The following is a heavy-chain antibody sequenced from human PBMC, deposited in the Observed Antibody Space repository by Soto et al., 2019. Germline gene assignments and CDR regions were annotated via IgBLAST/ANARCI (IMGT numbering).Heavy chain of an antibody. Sequence: ASVKVSCKASGHTFTGYYMHWVRQAPGQGLEWMGWINPNSGGTNYAQKFQGWVTMTRDTSISTAYMELSRLRSDDTAVYYCAIAQYSSSWDNWFDPWGQGTLVTVSS. CDR1: GHTFTGYY. D-gene: IGHD6-13*01. CDR2: INPNSGGT. V-gene: IGHV1-2*04. J-gene: IGHJ5*02. CDR3: AIAQYSSSWDNWFDP.